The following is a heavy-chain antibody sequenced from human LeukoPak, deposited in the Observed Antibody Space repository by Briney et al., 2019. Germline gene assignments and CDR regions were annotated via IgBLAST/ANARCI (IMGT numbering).Heavy chain of an antibody. CDR1: GFTFSSYS. CDR3: ARGHF. V-gene: IGHV3-7*01. D-gene: IGHD3-3*02. J-gene: IGHJ3*01. Sequence: GGSLRLSCAASGFTFSSYSMNWVRQAPGKGLEWVASIKEDGGETHYVDSVKGRFTISRDNAKKSLYLEMNSLRAEDTAVYYCARGHFWGQGTMVTVSS. CDR2: IKEDGGET.